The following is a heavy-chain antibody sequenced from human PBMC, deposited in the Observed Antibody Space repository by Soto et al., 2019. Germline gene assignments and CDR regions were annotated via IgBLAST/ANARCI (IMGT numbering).Heavy chain of an antibody. V-gene: IGHV4-31*03. CDR2: IYYSGST. D-gene: IGHD3-22*01. Sequence: QVQLQESGPGLVKPSQTLSLTCTVSGGSLSSGGYYWSWIRQHPGKGLEWIGYIYYSGSTYYNPSLKCRVTIPVDTSKHQFCLKLSSVTAADTAVYYCARDNYYESSGLDPWGQGTLVTVSS. J-gene: IGHJ5*02. CDR1: GGSLSSGGYY. CDR3: ARDNYYESSGLDP.